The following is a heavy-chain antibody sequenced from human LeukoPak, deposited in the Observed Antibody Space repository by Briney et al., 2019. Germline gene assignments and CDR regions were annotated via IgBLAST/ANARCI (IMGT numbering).Heavy chain of an antibody. D-gene: IGHD3-22*01. CDR3: ARQGSSGYHGVFYFDY. Sequence: GESLKISCQGSGYTSTTYWIGWVRQMPGKGLEWMGIISPGDSDATYSPSFQGQVTISADKSVSTAYLQWSSLKASDTAMYYCARQGSSGYHGVFYFDYWGQGILVSVSS. J-gene: IGHJ4*02. CDR1: GYTSTTYW. CDR2: ISPGDSDA. V-gene: IGHV5-51*01.